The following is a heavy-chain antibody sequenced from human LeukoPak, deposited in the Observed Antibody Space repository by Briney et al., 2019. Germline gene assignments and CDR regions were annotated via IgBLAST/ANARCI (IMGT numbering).Heavy chain of an antibody. CDR2: IYYSGST. V-gene: IGHV4-59*01. CDR1: GGSISSYY. Sequence: SETLSLTCTVSGGSISSYYWSWIWQPPGKGLEWIGYIYYSGSTNYNPSLKSRVTISVDTSKNQFSLKLSSVTAADTAVYYCAKAVDKADYLINCYHVLDVWGKGTTVTVSS. J-gene: IGHJ6*04. CDR3: AKAVDKADYLINCYHVLDV. D-gene: IGHD2-15*01.